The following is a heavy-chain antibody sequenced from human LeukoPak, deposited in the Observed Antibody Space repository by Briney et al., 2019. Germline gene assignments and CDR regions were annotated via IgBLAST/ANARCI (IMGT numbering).Heavy chain of an antibody. V-gene: IGHV4-61*02. CDR1: GGSISSGSYY. CDR2: IYTSGST. Sequence: SETLSLTCTVSGGSISSGSYYWSWIRQPAGKGLEWIGRIYTSGSTNYNPSLKSRVTISVDTSKNQFSLKLSSVTAADTAVYYCASYDSSGYSFDYWGQGTLVTVS. J-gene: IGHJ4*02. D-gene: IGHD3-22*01. CDR3: ASYDSSGYSFDY.